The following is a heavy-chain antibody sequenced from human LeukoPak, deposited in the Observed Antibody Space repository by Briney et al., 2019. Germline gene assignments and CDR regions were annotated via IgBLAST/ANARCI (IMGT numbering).Heavy chain of an antibody. Sequence: GRSLRLSCAASGFTFSSYAMHWVRQAPGKGLEWVVFISSDGNNEYYADSVKGRFTISRDNSKNTLYLQMNSLRDEDTAVYYCDPHDSSSHFWGQGTLVTVPS. V-gene: IGHV3-30-3*01. CDR1: GFTFSSYA. CDR2: ISSDGNNE. D-gene: IGHD6-6*01. CDR3: DPHDSSSHF. J-gene: IGHJ4*02.